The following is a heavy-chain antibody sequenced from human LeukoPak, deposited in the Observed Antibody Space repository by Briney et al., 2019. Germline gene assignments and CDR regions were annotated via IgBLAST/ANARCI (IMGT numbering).Heavy chain of an antibody. V-gene: IGHV3-48*01. Sequence: PGGSLRLSCAASGFTFSSYSMNWVRQAPGKGLEWVSYISSSSSTIYYADSVKGRFTISRDNAKNSLYLQMNSLRAEDTAVYYCARDGSGVKRAARRSDLYFDLWGRGTLVTVSS. J-gene: IGHJ2*01. CDR3: ARDGSGVKRAARRSDLYFDL. D-gene: IGHD6-6*01. CDR2: ISSSSSTI. CDR1: GFTFSSYS.